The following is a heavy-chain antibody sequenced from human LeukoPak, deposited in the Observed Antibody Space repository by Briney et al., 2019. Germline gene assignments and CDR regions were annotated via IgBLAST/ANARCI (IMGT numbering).Heavy chain of an antibody. Sequence: GGSLRLPCAASGFTFSSYEMNWVRQAPGKGLEWVSYISSSGSTIYYADSVKGRFTISRDNSKNTLYLQMNSLRAEDTAVYYCAKDRAYQVLSFWFDPWGQGTLVTVSS. CDR3: AKDRAYQVLSFWFDP. J-gene: IGHJ5*02. V-gene: IGHV3-48*03. D-gene: IGHD2-2*01. CDR1: GFTFSSYE. CDR2: ISSSGSTI.